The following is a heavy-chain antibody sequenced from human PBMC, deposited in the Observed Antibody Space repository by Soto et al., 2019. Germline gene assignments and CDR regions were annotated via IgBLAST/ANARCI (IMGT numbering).Heavy chain of an antibody. V-gene: IGHV3-74*01. CDR1: GFTFRGYW. CDR3: ATTGPY. CDR2: INSDGSDI. Sequence: PGGSLRLSCAASGFTFRGYWMYWVRQAPGKGLVWVSRINSDGSDISYADSVKGRFTISRDNSKNTVSLQMNSLRDEDSAAYYCATTGPYWGQGTLVTVSS. J-gene: IGHJ4*02.